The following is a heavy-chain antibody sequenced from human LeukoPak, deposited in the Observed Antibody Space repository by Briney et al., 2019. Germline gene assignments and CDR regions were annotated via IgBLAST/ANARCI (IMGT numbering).Heavy chain of an antibody. CDR3: AREYGSGITPLDY. CDR1: GGSISSGDYY. D-gene: IGHD3-10*01. CDR2: IYYSGNT. Sequence: SETLSLTCSVSGGSISSGDYYWSWIRQPPGKGLEWIGYIYYSGNTYYNPSLKSRVTISVDTSKNQFSLKLSSVNVADTAVYFCAREYGSGITPLDYWCQGTLVTVSS. V-gene: IGHV4-30-4*01. J-gene: IGHJ4*02.